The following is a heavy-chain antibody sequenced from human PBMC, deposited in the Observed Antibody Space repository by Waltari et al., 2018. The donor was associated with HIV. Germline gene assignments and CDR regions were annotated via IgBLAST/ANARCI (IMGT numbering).Heavy chain of an antibody. Sequence: EVQLVESAGALVQPGGSLRLSCKGPGLSLRRYWMTWVRQGPGEGLEWVANINQDGSEKYSVDSVKGRFTISRDNTKNSLSLQMNSLRVEDTAVYYCARGLIAANWYFDLWGRGTLVIVSS. J-gene: IGHJ2*01. CDR3: ARGLIAANWYFDL. CDR1: GLSLRRYW. D-gene: IGHD5-12*01. CDR2: INQDGSEK. V-gene: IGHV3-7*01.